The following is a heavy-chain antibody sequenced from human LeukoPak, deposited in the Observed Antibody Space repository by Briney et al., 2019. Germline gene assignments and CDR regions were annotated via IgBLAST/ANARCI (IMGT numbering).Heavy chain of an antibody. CDR3: ARGPQPDSSSGGY. V-gene: IGHV3-53*01. J-gene: IGHJ4*02. CDR1: WFTVSSNY. Sequence: GGPLRLSCAASWFTVSSNYMSWVRQAPGKGLEWVSVIYSGGSTYYADSVKGRFTISRDNSKNTLYLQMNSLRAEDTAVYYCARGPQPDSSSGGYWGQGTLVTVSS. D-gene: IGHD6-6*01. CDR2: IYSGGST.